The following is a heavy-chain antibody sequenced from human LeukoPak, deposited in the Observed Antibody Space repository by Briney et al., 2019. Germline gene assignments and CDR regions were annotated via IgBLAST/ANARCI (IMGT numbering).Heavy chain of an antibody. CDR3: ARTFHDYGDYGGYYYYMDV. CDR2: IYTSGST. J-gene: IGHJ6*03. D-gene: IGHD4-17*01. V-gene: IGHV4-4*07. CDR1: GGSISSYY. Sequence: SETLPLTCTVSGGSISSYYWSWIRQPAGKGLEWIGRIYTSGSTNYNPSLKSRVTMSVDTSKNQFSLKLSSVTAADTAVYYCARTFHDYGDYGGYYYYMDVWGKGTTVTVSS.